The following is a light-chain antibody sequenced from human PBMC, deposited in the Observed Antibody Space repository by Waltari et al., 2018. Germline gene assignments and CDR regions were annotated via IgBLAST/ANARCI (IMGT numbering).Light chain of an antibody. J-gene: IGKJ1*01. CDR3: QQRSDWPRT. CDR1: QSIGTS. CDR2: DAS. Sequence: EIVLTQSPATLSLSPGDRATHSCRASQSIGTSLAWLQQKLGQAPGLLIYDASYRATDIPARFSGAGSGTDFTLTISSLEPEEFAVYFCQQRSDWPRTFGQGTRVEIK. V-gene: IGKV3-11*01.